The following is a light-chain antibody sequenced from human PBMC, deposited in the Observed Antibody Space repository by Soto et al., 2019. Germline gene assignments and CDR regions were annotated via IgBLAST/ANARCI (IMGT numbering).Light chain of an antibody. J-gene: IGKJ1*01. CDR3: QQRSNWPRT. V-gene: IGKV3-15*01. CDR2: GAS. CDR1: QSISRN. Sequence: EIVMTPSPATLSVSRGERGTLSCRARQSISRNLAWYQQKPGQAPRRLIYGASTRATGIPARFSGRGSGTEFSLTISSLQSEDFAVYFCQQRSNWPRTVGQGTKVDIK.